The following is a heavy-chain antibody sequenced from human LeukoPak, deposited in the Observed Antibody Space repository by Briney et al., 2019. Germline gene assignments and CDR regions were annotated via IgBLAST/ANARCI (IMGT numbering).Heavy chain of an antibody. CDR1: GDSISSTTYW. J-gene: IGHJ4*02. V-gene: IGHV4-39*01. CDR3: TRLPLDYSLDH. Sequence: PSETLSLTCTVSGDSISSTTYWWGWIRQSPGKGLEWIGSMSYVGITSYNPSLKSRATISVDTFKNQFSLMLNSVTAADTAVYYCTRLPLDYSLDHWGQGTPVSVSS. CDR2: MSYVGIT. D-gene: IGHD4-11*01.